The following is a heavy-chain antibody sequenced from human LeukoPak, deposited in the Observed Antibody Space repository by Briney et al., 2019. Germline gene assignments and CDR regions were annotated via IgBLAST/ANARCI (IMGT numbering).Heavy chain of an antibody. CDR3: AKGGAAMVNYYFDY. J-gene: IGHJ4*02. D-gene: IGHD5-18*01. V-gene: IGHV3-23*01. Sequence: GGSLRLSCAASGLTFSSYAMHWVRQAPGKGLEWVSTNSGNGAKTNYADSVKGRFTISRGSAKNTLYLQMNSLRAEDTGVYYCAKGGAAMVNYYFDYWGQGTLVTVSS. CDR1: GLTFSSYA. CDR2: NSGNGAKT.